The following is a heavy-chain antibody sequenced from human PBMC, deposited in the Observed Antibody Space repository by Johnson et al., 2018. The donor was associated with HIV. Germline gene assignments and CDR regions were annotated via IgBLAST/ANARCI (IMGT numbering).Heavy chain of an antibody. CDR2: ISYDGSNK. Sequence: VQLVESGGSVVRPGGSLRLSCAASGFTFSSYAMHWVRQAPGKGLEWVAVISYDGSNKYYADSVKGRFTISRDNSKNTLYLQMNSLRAEDTAIYYCARETNMPGAAGDAFDIWGQGTMVTVSS. D-gene: IGHD6-25*01. CDR1: GFTFSSYA. J-gene: IGHJ3*02. V-gene: IGHV3-30-3*01. CDR3: ARETNMPGAAGDAFDI.